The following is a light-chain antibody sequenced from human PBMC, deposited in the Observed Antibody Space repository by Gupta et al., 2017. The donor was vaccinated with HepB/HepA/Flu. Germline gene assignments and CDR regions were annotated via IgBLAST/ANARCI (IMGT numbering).Light chain of an antibody. CDR2: NND. J-gene: IGLJ3*02. CDR3: ATWDDSLSGRRV. V-gene: IGLV1-47*01. CDR1: SSDIGSNS. Sequence: SVLTQSPSASGTPRQRVTISCSGSSSDIGSNSVYWYQQFPGMAPKLLIYNNDQRPSGVPDRFSGSKSGTSASLAISGLRSEEEADYVCATWDDSLSGRRVFGGGTKLSVL.